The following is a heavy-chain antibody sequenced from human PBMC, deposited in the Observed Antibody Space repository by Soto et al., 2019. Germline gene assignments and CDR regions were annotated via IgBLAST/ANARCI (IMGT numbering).Heavy chain of an antibody. CDR2: ISYDGSNK. CDR1: GFTFSSYG. Sequence: GGSLRLSCAASGFTFSSYGMHWVRQAPGKGLEWVAVISYDGSNKYYADSVKGRFTISRDNSKNTLYLQMNSLRAEDTAVYYCAKLPSMVRGVITIDCWGQGTLVTVSS. D-gene: IGHD3-10*01. V-gene: IGHV3-30*18. CDR3: AKLPSMVRGVITIDC. J-gene: IGHJ4*02.